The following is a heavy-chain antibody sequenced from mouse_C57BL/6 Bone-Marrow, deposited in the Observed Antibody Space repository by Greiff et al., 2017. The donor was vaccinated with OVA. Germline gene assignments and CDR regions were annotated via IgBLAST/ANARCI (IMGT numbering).Heavy chain of an antibody. Sequence: EVQLVESGGGLVQPGGSMKLSCAASGFTFSDAWMDWVRQSPEKGLEWVAEIRNKANNHATYYAESVKGRFTISRDDSKSSVYLQMNSLRAEDTGIYYCTRFYYDYDEAAMDYWGQGTSVTVSS. J-gene: IGHJ4*01. CDR3: TRFYYDYDEAAMDY. D-gene: IGHD2-4*01. CDR1: GFTFSDAW. V-gene: IGHV6-6*01. CDR2: IRNKANNHAT.